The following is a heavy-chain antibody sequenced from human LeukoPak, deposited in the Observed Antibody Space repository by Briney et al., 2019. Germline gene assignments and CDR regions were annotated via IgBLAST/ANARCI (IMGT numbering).Heavy chain of an antibody. J-gene: IGHJ4*02. CDR3: ARHRIIAAIGAFDY. D-gene: IGHD6-6*01. Sequence: SETLSLTCTVSGGSISGYYWSWIRQPPGKELEGIGFIYYSGSTNYNPSLKSRVTISVDTSKNQFSLKLSSVTAADTAVYYCARHRIIAAIGAFDYWGQGTLVTVSS. CDR1: GGSISGYY. CDR2: IYYSGST. V-gene: IGHV4-59*08.